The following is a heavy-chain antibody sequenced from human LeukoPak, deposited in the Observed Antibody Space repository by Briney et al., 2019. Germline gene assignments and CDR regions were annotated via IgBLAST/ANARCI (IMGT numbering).Heavy chain of an antibody. J-gene: IGHJ5*02. V-gene: IGHV1-2*02. Sequence: ASVKVSCKASGYTFTGYYMHWVRQAPGQGLEWMGWINPYTGDTNYAQKFQGRVTMTRDTSISTAYMELSRLRSDDTAVYYCARVPQQLLPFGWFDPWGQGTLVTVSS. CDR1: GYTFTGYY. CDR2: INPYTGDT. CDR3: ARVPQQLLPFGWFDP. D-gene: IGHD6-13*01.